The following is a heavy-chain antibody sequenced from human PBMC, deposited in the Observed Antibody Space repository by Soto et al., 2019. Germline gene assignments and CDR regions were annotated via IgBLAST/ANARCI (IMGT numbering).Heavy chain of an antibody. CDR3: ARHTSYARGWYVDY. Sequence: SETLSLTCTVSGDSIISSSYYWVWIRQPPGKGLEWIGSIYYSGTTYYNPSLKSRVTISVDTSKTQFSLNLTSVTAADTALYYCARHTSYARGWYVDYWGQGTPVTVS. J-gene: IGHJ4*02. V-gene: IGHV4-39*01. CDR2: IYYSGTT. D-gene: IGHD6-19*01. CDR1: GDSIISSSYY.